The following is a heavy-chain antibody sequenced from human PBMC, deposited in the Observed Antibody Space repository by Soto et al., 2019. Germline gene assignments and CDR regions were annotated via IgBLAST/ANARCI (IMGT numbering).Heavy chain of an antibody. J-gene: IGHJ4*02. D-gene: IGHD2-21*01. V-gene: IGHV1-2*02. CDR2: INANSGGT. CDR3: ASTFKYGGADFDS. Sequence: QVQLGQSGAEVKKPGASVKVSCKASGSTLTGHFMHGVRQAPGQGLEWMGWINANSGGTNSAQKFQGRVKMTRYTSISTAYMELNRLRSADKDVYYCASTFKYGGADFDSVGQGTLIPVSS. CDR1: GSTLTGHF.